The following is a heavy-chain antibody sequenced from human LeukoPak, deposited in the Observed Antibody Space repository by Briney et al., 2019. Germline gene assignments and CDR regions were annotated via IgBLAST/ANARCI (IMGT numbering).Heavy chain of an antibody. V-gene: IGHV4-59*01. D-gene: IGHD3-22*01. CDR1: GGSISSYY. CDR3: ARYKYYDSSGYDY. J-gene: IGHJ4*02. Sequence: SETLSLTCTVSGGSISSYYWSWIRQPPGKGLKWIGYIYYSGSTNYNPSLKSRVTISVDTSKNQFSLKLSSVTAADTAVYYCARYKYYDSSGYDYWGQGTLVTVSS. CDR2: IYYSGST.